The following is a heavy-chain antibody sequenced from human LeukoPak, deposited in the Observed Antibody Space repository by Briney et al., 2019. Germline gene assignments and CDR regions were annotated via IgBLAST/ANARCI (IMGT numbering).Heavy chain of an antibody. D-gene: IGHD3-10*01. Sequence: GGSLRLSCAASGFTFSSYEMNWVRQAPGKGLKWVSYISSSGSTIYYADSVKGRFTISRDNAKNSLYLQMNSLRAEDTAIYYCARGAATNLWPSDYWGQGTLVTVSS. CDR1: GFTFSSYE. V-gene: IGHV3-48*03. J-gene: IGHJ4*02. CDR3: ARGAATNLWPSDY. CDR2: ISSSGSTI.